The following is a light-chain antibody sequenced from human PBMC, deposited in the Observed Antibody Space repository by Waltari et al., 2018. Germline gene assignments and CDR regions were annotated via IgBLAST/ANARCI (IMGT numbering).Light chain of an antibody. CDR2: TAS. Sequence: DIQLTQSPSFLSASVGDRVTITCRSSQGISSYLAWYQQKAGKAPKLLIHTASTVQGGVPSRFSGSGSGTDFTLTISSLQPEDFATYYCQQRHSYPITFGQGTKVEIK. CDR1: QGISSY. J-gene: IGKJ1*01. CDR3: QQRHSYPIT. V-gene: IGKV1-9*01.